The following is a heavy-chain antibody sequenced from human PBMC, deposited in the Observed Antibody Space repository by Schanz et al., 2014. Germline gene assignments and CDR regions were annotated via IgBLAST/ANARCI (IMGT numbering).Heavy chain of an antibody. CDR1: GFAFSSYG. J-gene: IGHJ4*02. CDR3: AKYRGYYRVSGSYREFES. Sequence: EVQLLESGGGLVQPGGSLRLSCLASGFAFSSYGMNWLRQAPGKGLEWVSVIGVDGTTTYYADSVKGRFTISRDNSKNALFLQMNSLRAEDTAVYYCAKYRGYYRVSGSYREFESWGQGTLVTVSS. V-gene: IGHV3-23*01. CDR2: IGVDGTTT. D-gene: IGHD3-10*01.